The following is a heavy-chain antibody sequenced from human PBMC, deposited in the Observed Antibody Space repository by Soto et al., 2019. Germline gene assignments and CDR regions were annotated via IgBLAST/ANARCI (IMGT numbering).Heavy chain of an antibody. D-gene: IGHD3-3*01. V-gene: IGHV4-38-2*01. Sequence: SETLSLTYAVSGYSISSGYYWGWLRQPPGKGLEWIGSIYHSGSTYYNPSLKSRVTISVDTSKNQFSLKLSSVTAADTAVYYCARAVYDVWSGNYGMDVWGQGTTVTVS. CDR1: GYSISSGYY. CDR3: ARAVYDVWSGNYGMDV. J-gene: IGHJ6*02. CDR2: IYHSGST.